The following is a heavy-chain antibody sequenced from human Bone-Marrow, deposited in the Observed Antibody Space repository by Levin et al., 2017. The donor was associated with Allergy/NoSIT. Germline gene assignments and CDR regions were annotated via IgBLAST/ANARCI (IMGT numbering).Heavy chain of an antibody. J-gene: IGHJ4*02. Sequence: SSETLSLTCAAYGGSFSDYYWTWIRQTPGKGLEWIGEIHHSGSINHNPSLKSRVTISVDTSKNQFSLKLSSVTAADTGIYYCSRVRVGGYSAYGKVDYWGQGTLVTVSS. CDR2: IHHSGSI. V-gene: IGHV4-34*01. CDR1: GGSFSDYY. CDR3: SRVRVGGYSAYGKVDY. D-gene: IGHD5-12*01.